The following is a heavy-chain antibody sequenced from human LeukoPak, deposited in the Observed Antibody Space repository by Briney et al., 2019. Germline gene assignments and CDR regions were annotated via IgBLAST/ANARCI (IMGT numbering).Heavy chain of an antibody. Sequence: SETLSLTCAVYGGSFSGYYWSWIRQPPGKGLEWIGEINHSGSTNYNPSLKSRVTISVDTSKNQFSLKLSSVTAADTAVYYCARRTLGGVIKYWGQGTLVTVSS. J-gene: IGHJ4*02. CDR1: GGSFSGYY. CDR2: INHSGST. V-gene: IGHV4-34*01. D-gene: IGHD3-16*01. CDR3: ARRTLGGVIKY.